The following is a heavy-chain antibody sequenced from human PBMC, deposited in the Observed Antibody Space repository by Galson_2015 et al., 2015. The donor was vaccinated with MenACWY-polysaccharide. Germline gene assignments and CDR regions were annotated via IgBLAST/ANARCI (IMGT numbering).Heavy chain of an antibody. CDR3: GKNSAPTGTGYYGIEF. CDR1: GFTFNNYA. V-gene: IGHV3-23*01. D-gene: IGHD1-1*01. Sequence: SLRLSCAASGFTFNNYAMTWVRQAPGKGLEWVSGISASGDNTFYADSVKGRFTISRDNSKNTLYLQMNSLRAGDTAVYFCGKNSAPTGTGYYGIEFWGQGTTVTVSS. CDR2: ISASGDNT. J-gene: IGHJ6*02.